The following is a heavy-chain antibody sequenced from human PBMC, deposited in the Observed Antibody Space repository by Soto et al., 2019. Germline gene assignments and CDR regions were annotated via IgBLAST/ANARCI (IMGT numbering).Heavy chain of an antibody. J-gene: IGHJ6*02. CDR2: INAGNGNT. CDR1: GYTFTSYA. D-gene: IGHD2-8*01. Sequence: PGPSVKVSCKASGYTFTSYAMHWVRQAPGQRLEWMGWINAGNGNTKYSQKFQGRVTITRDTSASTAYMELSSLRSEDTAVYYCAKTRGAMIYAISVYGMDVWGQGTTVTVSS. CDR3: AKTRGAMIYAISVYGMDV. V-gene: IGHV1-3*01.